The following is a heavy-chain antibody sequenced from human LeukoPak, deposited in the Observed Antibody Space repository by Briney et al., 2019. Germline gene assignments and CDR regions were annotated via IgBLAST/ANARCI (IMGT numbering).Heavy chain of an antibody. CDR2: LYSGGST. Sequence: GGSLRLSCAASIFTVSSNYMSWVRQAPGKGLEWVSVLYSGGSTYYADSVKGRFTISRDNSKNILYLQMNSLRAEDTAVYYCAKGVGFYGGQGTMVTVSS. D-gene: IGHD1-26*01. V-gene: IGHV3-53*01. CDR3: AKGVGFY. J-gene: IGHJ3*01. CDR1: IFTVSSNY.